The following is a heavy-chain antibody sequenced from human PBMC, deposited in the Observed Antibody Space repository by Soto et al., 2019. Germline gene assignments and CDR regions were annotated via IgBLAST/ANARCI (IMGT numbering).Heavy chain of an antibody. Sequence: GGSLRLSCAASGFTFSNYWMSWVRQAPGKGLEWVANIKPDGSQKWYVDSVKGRFTISRDNAKKSLYLQLNSLRAEDTAVYYCARGDYYDTSGPFSDDFDIWGQGTMVTVS. CDR1: GFTFSNYW. J-gene: IGHJ3*02. D-gene: IGHD3-22*01. CDR2: IKPDGSQK. CDR3: ARGDYYDTSGPFSDDFDI. V-gene: IGHV3-7*04.